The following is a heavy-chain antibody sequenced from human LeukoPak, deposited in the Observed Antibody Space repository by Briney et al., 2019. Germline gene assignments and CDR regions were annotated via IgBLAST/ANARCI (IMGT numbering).Heavy chain of an antibody. CDR2: IKTKAESYAT. V-gene: IGHV3-73*01. CDR1: GFTFSGSA. J-gene: IGHJ6*02. D-gene: IGHD4-23*01. Sequence: GGSLRLSCAASGFTFSGSAIHWVRQAPGKGLEWVARIKTKAESYATAYVASVKGRFTISRDHSKNTAYLQMDSLKTEDTAMYYCTRLSGGNSDSYYYGLDVWGQGTTVTVSS. CDR3: TRLSGGNSDSYYYGLDV.